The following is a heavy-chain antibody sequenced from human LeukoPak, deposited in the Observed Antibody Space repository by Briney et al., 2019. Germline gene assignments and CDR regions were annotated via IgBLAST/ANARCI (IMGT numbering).Heavy chain of an antibody. CDR1: GFTFCSYG. Sequence: GGSLRLSCAASGFTFCSYGMHLVRQAPGKRLEWVAAIWYDGSNKYYADSVKGRFTISRDNSKNTLYLQMNSLRAEDTAVYYCANAQQPYGSGSARNWGQGTLVTVSS. CDR3: ANAQQPYGSGSARN. J-gene: IGHJ4*02. CDR2: IWYDGSNK. V-gene: IGHV3-33*06. D-gene: IGHD3-10*01.